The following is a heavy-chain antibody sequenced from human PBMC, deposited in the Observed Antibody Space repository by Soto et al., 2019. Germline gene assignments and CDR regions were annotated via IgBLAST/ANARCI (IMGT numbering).Heavy chain of an antibody. V-gene: IGHV3-7*05. CDR3: ARTELLDY. CDR2: INQDGSEK. D-gene: IGHD3-10*01. CDR1: GFTFSRYW. J-gene: IGHJ4*02. Sequence: GGSLSLSCAVSGFTFSRYWMSWVRQAPGKGLEWVANINQDGSEKYYVDSVKGRFSISRDNAKSSLYLQMNSLRVEDTAVYYCARTELLDYWGQGTLVTVSS.